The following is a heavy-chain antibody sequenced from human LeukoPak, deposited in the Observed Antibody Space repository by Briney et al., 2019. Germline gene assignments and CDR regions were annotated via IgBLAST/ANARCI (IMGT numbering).Heavy chain of an antibody. CDR1: GFTFSKYW. D-gene: IGHD6-19*01. Sequence: GGSLRLSCAASGFTFSKYWMLWVRQAPGKGLESVSRINTDGTVTTYADPVKGRFTVSRDNADNLMFLQMNSVRDEDTAVYYCATKQWLAPPPDSWGQGTPVTVSS. V-gene: IGHV3-74*01. J-gene: IGHJ4*02. CDR2: INTDGTVT. CDR3: ATKQWLAPPPDS.